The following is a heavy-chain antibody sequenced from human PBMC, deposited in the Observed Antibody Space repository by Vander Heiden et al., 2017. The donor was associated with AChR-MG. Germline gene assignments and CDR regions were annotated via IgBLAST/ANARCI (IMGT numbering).Heavy chain of an antibody. J-gene: IGHJ4*02. CDR2: IGGSGGST. Sequence: EVQLLESGGGLVQPGGSLRLSCAASGFIFSSSAMSWVRQAPGKGREWVSAIGGSGGSTYYADAGKVRFTISRDNSKNTLYLQMNSLRAEDTAVYYCAKGTVDSSGYYYWFDYWGQGTLVTVSS. V-gene: IGHV3-23*01. CDR1: GFIFSSSA. CDR3: AKGTVDSSGYYYWFDY. D-gene: IGHD3-22*01.